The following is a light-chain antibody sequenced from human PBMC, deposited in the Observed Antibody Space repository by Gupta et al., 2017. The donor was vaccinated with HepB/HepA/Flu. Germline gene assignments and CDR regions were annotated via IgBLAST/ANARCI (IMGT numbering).Light chain of an antibody. CDR3: NSRDSSAVV. V-gene: IGLV3-19*01. CDR1: SLRSYY. Sequence: SSELTQDPAVSVALGQTVRITCQGDSLRSYYASWYKQKPGQAPVLVIYGKNNRPSGIPDRFSGSSSGNTASLTITGAQAEDEADYYCNSRDSSAVVFGGGTKLTVL. CDR2: GKN. J-gene: IGLJ2*01.